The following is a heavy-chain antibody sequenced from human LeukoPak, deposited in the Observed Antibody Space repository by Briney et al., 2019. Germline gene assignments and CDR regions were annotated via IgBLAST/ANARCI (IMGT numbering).Heavy chain of an antibody. J-gene: IGHJ4*02. D-gene: IGHD1-14*01. V-gene: IGHV1-2*02. CDR3: VRDLTNPASGDY. CDR2: MHPNTGDT. Sequence: GASVTLSCKTSAYTFTYKYIHWVRQAPGLGLECMGWMHPNTGDTVYVQKFQGRVTLTRDTSISTAYMELHRLGSDDTAVYFCVRDLTNPASGDYWGQGTLVTVSS. CDR1: AYTFTYKY.